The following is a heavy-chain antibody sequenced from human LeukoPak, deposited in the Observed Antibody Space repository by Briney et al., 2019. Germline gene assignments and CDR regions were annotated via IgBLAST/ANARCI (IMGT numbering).Heavy chain of an antibody. Sequence: GGSLRLSCAASGFTFSSYGMNWVRQAPGKGLEGVPGINWNGGSTGYADSVKGRFTISRDNAKNSLYLQMNSLRAEDTALYYCARSRGYSYGYYFDYWGQGALVTVSS. CDR2: INWNGGST. CDR3: ARSRGYSYGYYFDY. V-gene: IGHV3-20*04. D-gene: IGHD5-18*01. CDR1: GFTFSSYG. J-gene: IGHJ4*02.